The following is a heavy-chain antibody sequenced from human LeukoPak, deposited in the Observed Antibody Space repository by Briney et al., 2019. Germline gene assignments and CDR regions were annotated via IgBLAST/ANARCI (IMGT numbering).Heavy chain of an antibody. J-gene: IGHJ6*03. CDR3: AKDAVSGYRPKYYYYYYMDV. CDR2: IYYSGST. CDR1: GGSISSYY. V-gene: IGHV4-59*01. D-gene: IGHD3-16*02. Sequence: SETLSLTCTVSGGSISSYYWSWIRQPPGKGLEWIGYIYYSGSTNYNPSLKSRVTISVDTSKNQFSLKLSSVTAADTAVYYCAKDAVSGYRPKYYYYYYMDVWGKGTTVTISS.